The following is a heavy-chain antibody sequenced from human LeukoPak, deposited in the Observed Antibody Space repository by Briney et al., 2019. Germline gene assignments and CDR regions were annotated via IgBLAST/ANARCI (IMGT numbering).Heavy chain of an antibody. D-gene: IGHD2-2*01. CDR2: INWNGGST. V-gene: IGHV3-20*04. Sequence: GGSLRLSCAASGFTFDDYGMSWVRQAPGKGLEWVSSINWNGGSTGYADSVKGRFTISRDNAKDSLYLQMNSLRAEDTALYYCASSLGSQVGAFDIWGQGTMVTVS. CDR1: GFTFDDYG. J-gene: IGHJ3*02. CDR3: ASSLGSQVGAFDI.